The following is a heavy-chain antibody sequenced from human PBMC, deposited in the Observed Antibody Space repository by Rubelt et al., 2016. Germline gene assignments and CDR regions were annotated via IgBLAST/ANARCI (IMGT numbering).Heavy chain of an antibody. V-gene: IGHV4-34*01. CDR3: ARGLARAAAAPRRLWFDP. CDR2: INHSGST. CDR1: GGSFSGYY. Sequence: QVQLQQWGAGLLKPSETLSPTCAVYGGSFSGYYWSWIRQPPGKGLEWIGEINHSGSTNYNPSLKSRVTSAVDPSKNQLSLRLSSVTAADTAVYYCARGLARAAAAPRRLWFDPWGQGTLVTVSS. J-gene: IGHJ5*02. D-gene: IGHD6-13*01.